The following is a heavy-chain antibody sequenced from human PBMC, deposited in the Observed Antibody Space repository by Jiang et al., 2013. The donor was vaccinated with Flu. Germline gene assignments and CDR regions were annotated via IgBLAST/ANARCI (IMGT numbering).Heavy chain of an antibody. Sequence: LVESGGGVVQPGRSLRLSCAASGFTLSSYGIHWVRQAPGKGLEWVADISYDGSNKYYADSVKGRFTTSRDNSNNTVYLQMDSLRAEDTAVYHCAKDLGVTIFGVVTRYGMDVWGQGTTVTVSS. CDR1: GFTLSSYG. D-gene: IGHD3-3*01. J-gene: IGHJ6*02. CDR2: ISYDGSNK. CDR3: AKDLGVTIFGVVTRYGMDV. V-gene: IGHV3-30*18.